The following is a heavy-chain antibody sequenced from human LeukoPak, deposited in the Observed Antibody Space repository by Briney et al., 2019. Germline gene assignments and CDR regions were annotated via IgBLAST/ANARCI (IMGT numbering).Heavy chain of an antibody. J-gene: IGHJ4*02. Sequence: SETLSPTCTVSGGSISSGDYSWSWIRQPPGKGLEWIGYIYYSGSTYYNPSLKSRVTISVDTSKNQFSLKLSSVTAADTAVYYCARVYSLGWTWQPDFDYWGQGTLVTVSS. CDR1: GGSISSGDYS. CDR3: ARVYSLGWTWQPDFDY. V-gene: IGHV4-30-4*01. D-gene: IGHD1-14*01. CDR2: IYYSGST.